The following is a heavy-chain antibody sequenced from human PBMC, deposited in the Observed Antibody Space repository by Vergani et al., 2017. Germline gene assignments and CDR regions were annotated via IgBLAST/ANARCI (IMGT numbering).Heavy chain of an antibody. CDR3: ARHLAYCGGDCYPYYYGMDV. D-gene: IGHD2-21*02. CDR1: GGSISSSSYY. V-gene: IGHV4-39*01. CDR2: IYYSGST. J-gene: IGHJ6*02. Sequence: QLQLQESGPGLVKPSETLSLPCTVSGGSISSSSYYWGWIRQPPGKGLEWIGSIYYSGSTYYNPSLKSRVTIPVDTSKNQFSLKLSSVTAADTAVYYCARHLAYCGGDCYPYYYGMDVWGQGTTVTVSS.